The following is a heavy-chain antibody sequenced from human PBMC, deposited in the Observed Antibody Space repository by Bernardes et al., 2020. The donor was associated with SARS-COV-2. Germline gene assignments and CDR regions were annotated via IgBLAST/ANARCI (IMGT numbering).Heavy chain of an antibody. V-gene: IGHV1-2*04. D-gene: IGHD2-2*01. CDR1: GYTFTGYY. CDR2: INPNSGGT. Sequence: ASMKVSCKASGYTFTGYYMDWVRQAPGQGLEWMGWINPNSGGTNYAQKFQGWVTMTRDTSISTAYMELSRLRSDDTAVYYCARGIVVVPAAIDYYYYYGMDVGGEGNTVTVSS. J-gene: IGHJ6*04. CDR3: ARGIVVVPAAIDYYYYYGMDV.